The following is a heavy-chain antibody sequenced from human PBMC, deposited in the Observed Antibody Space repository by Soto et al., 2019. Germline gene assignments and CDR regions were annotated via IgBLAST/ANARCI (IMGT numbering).Heavy chain of an antibody. J-gene: IGHJ5*02. CDR2: ISAYNGNT. CDR1: GYTFTSYG. CDR3: ARAGAARPYNWFDP. Sequence: ASVKVSCKASGYTFTSYGISWVRQAPGQGLEWMGWISAYNGNTNYAQKLQGRVTMTTDTSTSTAYMERRSLRSDDTAVYYCARAGAARPYNWFDPWGQGTLVTVSS. V-gene: IGHV1-18*04. D-gene: IGHD6-6*01.